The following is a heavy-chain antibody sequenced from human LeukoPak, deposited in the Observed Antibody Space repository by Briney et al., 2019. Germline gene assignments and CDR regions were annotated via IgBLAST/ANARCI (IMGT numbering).Heavy chain of an antibody. V-gene: IGHV1-2*06. D-gene: IGHD3-22*01. J-gene: IGHJ4*02. CDR1: GYTFTGYY. Sequence: ASVKVSCKASGYTFTGYYMHWVRQAPGQGLEWMGRINPNSGGTNYAQKFQGRVTITRDTSISTAYMELSRLRSDDTAVYYCARENYYDSNESLDYWGQGTLVTVSS. CDR2: INPNSGGT. CDR3: ARENYYDSNESLDY.